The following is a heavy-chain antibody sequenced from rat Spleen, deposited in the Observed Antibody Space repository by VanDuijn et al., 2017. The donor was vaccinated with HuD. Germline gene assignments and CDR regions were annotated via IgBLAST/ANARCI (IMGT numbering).Heavy chain of an antibody. Sequence: EVQLVESGGGLVQPGRSLKLSCAASGFTFSDYYMTWVRQAPKKGLEWVASISYEGSSTYYGDSVKGRFTISRDNAKTTLYLQMNSLRSEDTATYYCARPDSSLHVMDAWGQGASVTVSS. CDR3: ARPDSSLHVMDA. CDR1: GFTFSDYY. J-gene: IGHJ4*01. V-gene: IGHV5-22*01. CDR2: ISYEGSST. D-gene: IGHD1-2*01.